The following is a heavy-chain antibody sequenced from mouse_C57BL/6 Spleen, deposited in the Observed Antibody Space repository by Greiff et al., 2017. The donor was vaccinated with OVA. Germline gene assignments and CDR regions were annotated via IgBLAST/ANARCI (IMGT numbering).Heavy chain of an antibody. Sequence: QVQLQQPGTELVKPGASVKLSCKASGYTFTSYWMHWVKQRPGQGLEWIGNINPSNGGTNYNEKFKSKATLTVDKSSSTAYMQLSSLTSEDSAVYDGARGPSTVVPSMDFDVWGTGTTVTVSS. CDR2: INPSNGGT. D-gene: IGHD1-1*01. CDR1: GYTFTSYW. CDR3: ARGPSTVVPSMDFDV. V-gene: IGHV1-53*01. J-gene: IGHJ1*03.